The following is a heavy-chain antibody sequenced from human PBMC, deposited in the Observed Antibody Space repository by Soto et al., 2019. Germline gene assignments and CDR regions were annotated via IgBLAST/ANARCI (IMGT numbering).Heavy chain of an antibody. CDR2: ISYDGSNK. J-gene: IGHJ4*02. CDR3: AVEMATIGFDY. V-gene: IGHV3-30*03. D-gene: IGHD5-12*01. CDR1: GFTFSSYG. Sequence: QVQLVESGGGVVQPGRSLRLSCAASGFTFSSYGMHWVRQAPGKGLEWVAVISYDGSNKYYADSVKGRFTISRDNSKNTLYLQMNSLRAEDTAVYYCAVEMATIGFDYWGQGTLVTVSS.